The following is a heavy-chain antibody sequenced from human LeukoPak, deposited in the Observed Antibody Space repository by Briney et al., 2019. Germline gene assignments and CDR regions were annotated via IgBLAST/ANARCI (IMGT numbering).Heavy chain of an antibody. J-gene: IGHJ6*02. CDR3: AGGPDIVVVPAATYGMDV. CDR2: ISSSGSTI. D-gene: IGHD2-2*01. V-gene: IGHV3-11*01. Sequence: GGSLRLSCAASGFTFSDYYMSWIRQAPGKGLEWVSYISSSGSTIYYADSVKGRFTISRDNAKNSLYLQMNSLRAEDTAVYYWAGGPDIVVVPAATYGMDVWGQGTTVTVSS. CDR1: GFTFSDYY.